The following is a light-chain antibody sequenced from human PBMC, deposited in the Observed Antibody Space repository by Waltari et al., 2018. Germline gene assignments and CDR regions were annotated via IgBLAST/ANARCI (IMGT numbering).Light chain of an antibody. Sequence: EIVMTQSPATLSVSPGERATLSCRASQSISSNLAWYQQKPGQAPRLLIFGASTRATGLPARFSGSGSETEFTRTISSLQSEDFAVYYCQQYNKWPTFGQGTKVEIK. J-gene: IGKJ1*01. CDR3: QQYNKWPT. V-gene: IGKV3-15*01. CDR2: GAS. CDR1: QSISSN.